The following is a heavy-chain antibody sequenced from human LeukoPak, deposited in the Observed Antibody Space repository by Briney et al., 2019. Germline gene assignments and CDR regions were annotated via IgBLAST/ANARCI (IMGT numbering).Heavy chain of an antibody. Sequence: SETLSLTCTVSGGSISSYYWSWIRQPPGKGLEWIGYIYYSGSTNYNPSLKSRVTISVDTSKNQFSQKLSSVTAADTAVYYCARLYCSSTSCYNFDYWGQGTLVTVSS. J-gene: IGHJ4*02. V-gene: IGHV4-59*01. CDR2: IYYSGST. D-gene: IGHD2-2*02. CDR1: GGSISSYY. CDR3: ARLYCSSTSCYNFDY.